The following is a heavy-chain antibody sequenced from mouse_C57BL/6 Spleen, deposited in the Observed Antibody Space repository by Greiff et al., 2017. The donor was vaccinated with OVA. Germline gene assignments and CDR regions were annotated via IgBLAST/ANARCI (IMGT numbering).Heavy chain of an antibody. Sequence: VKLMESGPELVKPGASVKISCKASGYAFSSSWMNWVKQRPGKGLEWIGRIYPGDGDTNYNGKFKGKATLTADKSSSTAYMQLSSLTSEDSAVYFCAREGTTVVEDYWGQGTTLTVSS. CDR3: AREGTTVVEDY. V-gene: IGHV1-82*01. J-gene: IGHJ2*01. CDR1: GYAFSSSW. CDR2: IYPGDGDT. D-gene: IGHD1-1*01.